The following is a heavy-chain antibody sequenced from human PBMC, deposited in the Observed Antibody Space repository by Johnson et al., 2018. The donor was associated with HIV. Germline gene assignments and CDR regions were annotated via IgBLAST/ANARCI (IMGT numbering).Heavy chain of an antibody. V-gene: IGHV3-7*01. CDR3: ATSTASDALDI. D-gene: IGHD1-1*01. CDR2: IKQDGSEK. CDR1: GFTFSDVW. Sequence: VQLVESGGGLVKPGESLRLSCVASGFTFSDVWMSWVRQAPGKGLEWVANIKQDGSEKYYVDSVKGRFTISRDNAKNSLYLQMNSLRAEDTAMYYCATSTASDALDIWGQGTMVTVSS. J-gene: IGHJ3*02.